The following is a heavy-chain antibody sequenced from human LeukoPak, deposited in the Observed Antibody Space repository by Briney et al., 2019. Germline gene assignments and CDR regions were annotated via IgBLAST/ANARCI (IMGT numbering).Heavy chain of an antibody. J-gene: IGHJ4*02. CDR2: ISSSSSYI. D-gene: IGHD1-14*01. V-gene: IGHV3-21*01. CDR1: GFTFSSYS. Sequence: GGSLRLSCAASGFTFSSYSINWVRQAPGKGLEWVSSISSSSSYIYYADSVKGRFTVSRDNAKNSLYLQMNSLRAEDTAVYYCARSGSSPNDYWGQGTLVTVSS. CDR3: ARSGSSPNDY.